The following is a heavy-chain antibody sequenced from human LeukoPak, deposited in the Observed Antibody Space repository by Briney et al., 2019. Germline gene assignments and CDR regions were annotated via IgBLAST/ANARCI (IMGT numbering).Heavy chain of an antibody. J-gene: IGHJ5*02. CDR1: GFTFSSYG. CDR2: ISYDGSNK. CDR3: ARVFARIAAAGTGMNWFDP. V-gene: IGHV3-30*03. Sequence: PGGSLRLSCAASGFTFSSYGMHWVRQAPGKGLEWVAVISYDGSNKYYADSVKGRFTISRDNSKNTLYLQMNSLRAEDTAVYYCARVFARIAAAGTGMNWFDPWGQGTLVTVSS. D-gene: IGHD6-13*01.